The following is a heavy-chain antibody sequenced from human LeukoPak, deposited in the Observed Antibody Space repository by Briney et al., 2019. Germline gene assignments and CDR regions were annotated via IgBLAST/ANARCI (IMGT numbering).Heavy chain of an antibody. CDR3: ARAGPKVPAAIQSIAVAETGGAFDI. Sequence: GASVKVPCKASGGTFSSYAISWVRQAPGQGLEWMGGIIPIFGTANYAQKFQGRVTITTDESTSTAYMELSSLRSEDTAVYYCARAGPKVPAAIQSIAVAETGGAFDIWGQGTMVTVSS. V-gene: IGHV1-69*05. CDR1: GGTFSSYA. CDR2: IIPIFGTA. J-gene: IGHJ3*02. D-gene: IGHD2-2*02.